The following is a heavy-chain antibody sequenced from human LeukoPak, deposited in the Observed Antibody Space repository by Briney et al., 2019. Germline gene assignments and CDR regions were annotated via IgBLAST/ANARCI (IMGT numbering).Heavy chain of an antibody. CDR3: TTTDY. V-gene: IGHV3-15*01. CDR2: IKSKTDGGTA. Sequence: PGGSLRLSCTASGFTFGDYAMSWFRQAPGKGLEWVGRIKSKTDGGTADYAAPVKGRFTISRDDSKDTLYLQMNSLKTEDTALYYCTTTDYWGQGTLVTVSS. J-gene: IGHJ4*02. CDR1: GFTFGDYA.